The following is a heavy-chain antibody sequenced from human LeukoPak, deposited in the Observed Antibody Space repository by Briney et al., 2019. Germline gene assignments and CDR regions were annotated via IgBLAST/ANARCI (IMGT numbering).Heavy chain of an antibody. D-gene: IGHD3-10*01. J-gene: IGHJ4*02. CDR3: TTGVWFGELLSDY. V-gene: IGHV3-15*01. CDR2: IKSKTDGGTT. CDR1: GFTFSNAW. Sequence: GGSLRLSCAASGFTFSNAWMSWVRQAPGKGLEWVGRIKSKTDGGTTDYAAPVKGRFTISRDDSKNTLYLQMNSLKTEDTAVYYCTTGVWFGELLSDYWGQGTLVTVSS.